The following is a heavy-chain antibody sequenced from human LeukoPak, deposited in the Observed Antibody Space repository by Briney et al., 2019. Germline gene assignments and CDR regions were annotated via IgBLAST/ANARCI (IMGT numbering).Heavy chain of an antibody. V-gene: IGHV3-23*01. CDR1: GFTFSSSA. Sequence: GGSLRLSCAASGFTFSSSAMSWVRQAPGKGLEWVSSISGSGGSPYYADSVKGRFTISRDNSKNTLYLQMNSLRVEDTAVYYCAKGPYSGFSWGQGTLVTVSS. J-gene: IGHJ5*02. CDR2: ISGSGGSP. D-gene: IGHD1-26*01. CDR3: AKGPYSGFS.